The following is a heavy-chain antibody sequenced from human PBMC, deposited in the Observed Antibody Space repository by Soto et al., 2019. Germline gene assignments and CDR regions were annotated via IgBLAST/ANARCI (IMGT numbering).Heavy chain of an antibody. J-gene: IGHJ4*02. CDR3: ASSTGRGGNDY. CDR2: IKTDGSEK. CDR1: GFTFSDYW. V-gene: IGHV3-7*05. Sequence: EVQLVESGGGLVQPGGSLRLSCAASGFTFSDYWMSWVRQAPGKGLECVANIKTDGSEKYYVDPVKGRFTTSRDNAKNSLYLQTNSLRAEDTAVYYCASSTGRGGNDYWGPGTRVAVSS. D-gene: IGHD3-10*01.